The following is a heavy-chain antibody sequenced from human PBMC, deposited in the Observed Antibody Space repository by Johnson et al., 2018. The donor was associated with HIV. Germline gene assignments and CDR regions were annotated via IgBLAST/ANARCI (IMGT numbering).Heavy chain of an antibody. V-gene: IGHV3-7*01. CDR3: ARLYCSSTSCYEGGGDAFDI. J-gene: IGHJ3*02. CDR2: INHDVSAI. CDR1: GFTFSHNW. D-gene: IGHD2-2*01. Sequence: VQLVESGGGLVQPGGSLRLSCAASGFTFSHNWMSWVRQAPGKGPEWVANINHDVSAIHYVDSVKGRFTISRDNAKRSLFLQMNSLRVEDTAVYYCARLYCSSTSCYEGGGDAFDIWGQGTMVTVSS.